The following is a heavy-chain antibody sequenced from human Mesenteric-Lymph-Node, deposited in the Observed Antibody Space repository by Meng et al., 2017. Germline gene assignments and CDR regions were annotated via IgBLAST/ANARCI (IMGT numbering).Heavy chain of an antibody. V-gene: IGHV4-59*12. D-gene: IGHD2-21*02. J-gene: IGHJ3*02. CDR1: GGSISSYY. CDR2: IYYSGST. CDR3: ARVPYCGGDCYYGAFDI. Sequence: SETLSLTCTVSGGSISSYYWSWIRQPPGKGLEWIGYIYYSGSTNYNPSLKSRVTMSVDTSKNQFSLKLSSVTAADTAVYYCARVPYCGGDCYYGAFDIWGQGTMVTVSS.